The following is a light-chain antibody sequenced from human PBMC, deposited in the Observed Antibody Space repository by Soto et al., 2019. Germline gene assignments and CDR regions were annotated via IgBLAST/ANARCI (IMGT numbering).Light chain of an antibody. CDR3: QQYQNLWT. V-gene: IGKV3-15*01. J-gene: IGKJ1*01. CDR2: RAS. CDR1: QTIYSN. Sequence: IHMTQSPSTLSVSPVERATLSCRASQTIYSNVAWYQQRPGQAPRLLIYRASARATGIPARFSGSGSGTEFTLTIGSLQSEDSAVYYCQQYQNLWTFGQGTKV.